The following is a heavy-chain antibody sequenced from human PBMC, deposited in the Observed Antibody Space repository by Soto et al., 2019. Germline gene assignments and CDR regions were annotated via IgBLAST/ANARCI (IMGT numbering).Heavy chain of an antibody. Sequence: SETLSLTCTVSGGSISSSSYYWGWIRQPPGKGLEWIGSIYYSGSTYYNPSLKSRVTISVDTSKNHFSLKLGSVTAADMAVYFXXXSXXLDAFDXWGQGTMVTVSS. J-gene: IGHJ3*02. V-gene: IGHV4-39*02. CDR3: XXSXXLDAFDX. CDR1: GGSISSSSYY. CDR2: IYYSGST. D-gene: IGHD3-16*02.